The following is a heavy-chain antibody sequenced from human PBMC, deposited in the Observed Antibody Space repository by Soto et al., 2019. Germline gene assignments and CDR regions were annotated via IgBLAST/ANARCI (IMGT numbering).Heavy chain of an antibody. D-gene: IGHD2-8*01. V-gene: IGHV3-30*03. CDR2: ISYDGSNK. J-gene: IGHJ4*02. CDR1: GFTFSSYG. CDR3: ASCTNGVFSLGCYFDY. Sequence: AGGSLRLSCAASGFTFSSYGMHWVRQAPGKGLEWVAVISYDGSNKYYADSVKGRFTISRDNSKNTLYLQMNSLRAEDTAVYYCASCTNGVFSLGCYFDYWGQGTLVTVSS.